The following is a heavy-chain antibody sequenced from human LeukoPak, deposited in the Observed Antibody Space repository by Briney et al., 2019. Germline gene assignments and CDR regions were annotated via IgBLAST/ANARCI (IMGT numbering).Heavy chain of an antibody. Sequence: PGRSLRLSCAASGFSFDDFAMHWVRQAPGKGLERVSGITWNGGTIDYADPVKGRFTISRDNAKNSLYLQMNSLRAEDTALYYCATRYASGPIADYWGQGTLVTVSS. CDR2: ITWNGGTI. D-gene: IGHD3-10*01. CDR3: ATRYASGPIADY. V-gene: IGHV3-9*01. CDR1: GFSFDDFA. J-gene: IGHJ4*02.